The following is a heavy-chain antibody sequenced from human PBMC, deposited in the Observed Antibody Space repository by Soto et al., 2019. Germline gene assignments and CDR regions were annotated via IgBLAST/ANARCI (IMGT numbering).Heavy chain of an antibody. J-gene: IGHJ4*02. CDR1: GHSVSSGEYF. Sequence: QVQLQESGPRLVKPSHTLSLTCSVSGHSVSSGEYFWSWIRQHPGKGLEWIGYISYTGTTYYNPSLKSRLSISIDTSQNQFSLNLNSVTAADTAVYFCASGRPIMGAKTCFDYWGQGTLVTVSA. V-gene: IGHV4-31*03. CDR3: ASGRPIMGAKTCFDY. D-gene: IGHD1-26*01. CDR2: ISYTGTT.